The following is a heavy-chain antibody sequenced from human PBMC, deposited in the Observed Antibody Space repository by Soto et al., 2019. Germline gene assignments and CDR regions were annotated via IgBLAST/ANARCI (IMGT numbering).Heavy chain of an antibody. J-gene: IGHJ4*02. Sequence: QVQLVESGGGVVQPGTSLRLSCAASGFSFRDFSMQWVRQAPGKGLEWVAIIRFDGTNPYYADSVKGRFTVSRDNSKNTLFLQMNSLRVVDTAMYCCTRDDLSGRNYTGSHCCGQGTLVFVSS. D-gene: IGHD3-3*01. V-gene: IGHV3-30*19. CDR3: TRDDLSGRNYTGSHC. CDR1: GFSFRDFS. CDR2: IRFDGTNP.